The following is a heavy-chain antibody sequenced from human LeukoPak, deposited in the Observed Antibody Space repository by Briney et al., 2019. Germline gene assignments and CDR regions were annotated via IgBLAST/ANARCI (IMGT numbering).Heavy chain of an antibody. CDR3: AGVGSRGWDYYMEV. CDR2: ISSSSSYT. CDR1: TFSSTSNS. J-gene: IGHJ6*03. V-gene: IGHV3-21*01. D-gene: IGHD6-19*01. Sequence: GGSLRLSCAPSTFSSTSNSMKWVRQAPGKGLEWVSSISSSSSYTYYADSVKGRFTISRDNAQNSLYLQMNSPGPEDKAVFFCAGVGSRGWDYYMEVWGKGTTVTVSS.